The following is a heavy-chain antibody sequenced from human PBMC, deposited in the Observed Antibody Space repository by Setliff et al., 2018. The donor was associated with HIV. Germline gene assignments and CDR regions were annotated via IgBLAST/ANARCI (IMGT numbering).Heavy chain of an antibody. CDR2: INTNTGNP. CDR3: ARVGSYDFWSGLYYYYYYMDV. D-gene: IGHD3-3*01. Sequence: ASVKVSCKASGYTFTSYAMNWVRQAPGQGLDWMGWINTNTGNPTYAQGFTGRFVFSLDTSVSTAYLQISSLEAEDTAVYYCARVGSYDFWSGLYYYYYYMDVWGKGTTVTVTS. J-gene: IGHJ6*03. V-gene: IGHV7-4-1*02. CDR1: GYTFTSYA.